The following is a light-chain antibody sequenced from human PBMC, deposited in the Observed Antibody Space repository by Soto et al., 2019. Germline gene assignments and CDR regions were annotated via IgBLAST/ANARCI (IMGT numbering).Light chain of an antibody. V-gene: IGKV3-15*01. CDR3: QQFHYWCT. J-gene: IGKJ1*01. Sequence: AQTAAPVGVNAEKKRTLYFRASQNIDNKLVWYQQKPGQVPRLLIYDASTRATGIPARFCGSGFGTEFTFPISSLLSEDFAFYYCQQFHYWCTFGQGTKVDIK. CDR2: DAS. CDR1: QNIDNK.